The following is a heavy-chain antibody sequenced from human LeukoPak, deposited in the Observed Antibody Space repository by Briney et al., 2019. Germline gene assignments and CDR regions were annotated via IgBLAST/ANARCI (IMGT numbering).Heavy chain of an antibody. Sequence: SETLSLTCTVSGASISSYYWSWIRQPPGKGLEWIGYIYYSGSTNYNPSLKSRVTISIDTSKNHFSLKLSSVTAADTAVYYCARGGGSYPPTRPNWFDPWGQGTLVTVSS. CDR1: GASISSYY. CDR3: ARGGGSYPPTRPNWFDP. D-gene: IGHD1-26*01. J-gene: IGHJ5*02. CDR2: IYYSGST. V-gene: IGHV4-59*01.